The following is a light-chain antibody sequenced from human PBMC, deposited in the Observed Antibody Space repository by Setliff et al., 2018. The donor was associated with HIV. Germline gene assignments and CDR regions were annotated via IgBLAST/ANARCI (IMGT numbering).Light chain of an antibody. J-gene: IGLJ3*02. V-gene: IGLV3-21*04. Sequence: LTQSPSVSVAPGKTARITCGGSNIGSKSVHWYQQKPGQAPVLVIFYDTDRPSGIPERFSASNSGNTATLTISRVEAGDEADYYCQVWDSSSDNWVFGGGTQLTVL. CDR1: NIGSKS. CDR3: QVWDSSSDNWV. CDR2: YDT.